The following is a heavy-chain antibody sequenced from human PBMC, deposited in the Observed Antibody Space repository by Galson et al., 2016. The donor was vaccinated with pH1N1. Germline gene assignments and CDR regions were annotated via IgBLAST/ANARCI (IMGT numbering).Heavy chain of an antibody. V-gene: IGHV3-48*04. CDR2: ITHTSATI. CDR1: GFTFSSWH. Sequence: SLRLSCAASGFTFSSWHMDWVRQAPGEGLEWISFITHTSATIYYADSVKGRFTVSRDNAKNSLYLQMNSLRAEDTAVYYCARPGNYDGDRRGAFDLWGQGTMVTVSP. D-gene: IGHD4-23*01. J-gene: IGHJ3*01. CDR3: ARPGNYDGDRRGAFDL.